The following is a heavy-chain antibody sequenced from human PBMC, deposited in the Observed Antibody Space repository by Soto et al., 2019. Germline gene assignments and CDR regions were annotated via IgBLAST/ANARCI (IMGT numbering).Heavy chain of an antibody. V-gene: IGHV3-48*02. CDR1: GFTFSRYT. CDR3: ARESRFLEWLSLNWFDP. CDR2: ISSSSSTI. D-gene: IGHD3-3*01. Sequence: GGSLRLSCAASGFTFSRYTMHWVRQAPGKGLEWVSYISSSSSTIYYADSVKGRFTISRDNAKNSLYLQMNSLRDEDTAVYYCARESRFLEWLSLNWFDPWGQGTLVTVSS. J-gene: IGHJ5*02.